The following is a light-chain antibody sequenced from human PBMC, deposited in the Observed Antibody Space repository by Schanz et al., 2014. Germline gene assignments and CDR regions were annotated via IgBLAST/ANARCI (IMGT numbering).Light chain of an antibody. CDR2: DVS. CDR3: SSFTSSSTWV. J-gene: IGLJ3*02. V-gene: IGLV2-14*01. Sequence: QSALTQPASVSGSPGQSITISCTGTSSDVGDYNYVSWYQQNPGKAPKLMIYDVSNRPSGVSNRFSGSKSGNTASLTISGLQAEDESDYYCSSFTSSSTWVFGGGTKLTVL. CDR1: SSDVGDYNY.